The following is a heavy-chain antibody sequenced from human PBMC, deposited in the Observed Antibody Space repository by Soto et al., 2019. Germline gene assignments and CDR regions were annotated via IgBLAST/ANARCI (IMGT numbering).Heavy chain of an antibody. J-gene: IGHJ4*02. CDR3: VKEANPFINTLVVLIFDY. D-gene: IGHD3-22*01. CDR2: ISRDGRST. CDR1: GFTFSMHS. Sequence: GGSLRLSYSPSGFTFSMHSLHGVRQTPGKALEYVSAISRDGRSTFYADSVKGRFTISRDNSKNTLYLRMNSLRSDDTAVYYCVKEANPFINTLVVLIFDYWGQGT. V-gene: IGHV3-64D*08.